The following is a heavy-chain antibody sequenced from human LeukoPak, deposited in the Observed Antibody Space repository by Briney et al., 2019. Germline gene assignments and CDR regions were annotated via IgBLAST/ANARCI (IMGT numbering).Heavy chain of an antibody. D-gene: IGHD6-6*01. CDR2: FDPEDGET. CDR1: GYTLTELS. V-gene: IGHV1-24*01. CDR3: AKDSSSSDELSADYFDY. J-gene: IGHJ4*02. Sequence: ASVKVSCKVSGYTLTELSMHWVRQAPGKGLEWMGGFDPEDGETIYAQKFQGRVTMTEDTSTDTAYMELSSLGSEDTAVYYCAKDSSSSDELSADYFDYWGQGILVAVSS.